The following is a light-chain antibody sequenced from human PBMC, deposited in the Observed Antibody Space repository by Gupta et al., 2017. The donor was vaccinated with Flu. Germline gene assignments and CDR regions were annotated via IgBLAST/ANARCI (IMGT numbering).Light chain of an antibody. J-gene: IGLJ1*01. CDR2: EVS. Sequence: QPALTQPAPVLGSPGQWSTTPCPGTRSDVGGYNYVSWYQQHPGKAPKLMIYEVSNRPSGVSNRFSGSKSGNTASLTISGLQAEDEADYYCSSYTSSSTPPYVFGTGTKVTVL. CDR1: RSDVGGYNY. CDR3: SSYTSSSTPPYV. V-gene: IGLV2-14*01.